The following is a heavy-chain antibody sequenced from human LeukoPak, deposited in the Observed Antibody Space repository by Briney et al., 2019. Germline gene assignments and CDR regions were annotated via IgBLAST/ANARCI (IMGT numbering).Heavy chain of an antibody. V-gene: IGHV3-30*04. CDR3: ARDDFGTLDY. J-gene: IGHJ4*02. CDR1: GFTVSTYT. CDR2: LSHDGSVR. D-gene: IGHD4-17*01. Sequence: GGSLRLSCTVSGFTVSTYTIHWVRQAPGEGLQWVSLLSHDGSVRYGDSVKGRLTISRDNSKNTLYLQMNSLRAEDTAVYYCARDDFGTLDYWGQGTLVTVSS.